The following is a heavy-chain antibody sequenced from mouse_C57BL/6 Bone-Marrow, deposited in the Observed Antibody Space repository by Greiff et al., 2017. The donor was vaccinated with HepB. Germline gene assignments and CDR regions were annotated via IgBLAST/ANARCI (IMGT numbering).Heavy chain of an antibody. D-gene: IGHD2-5*01. CDR3: ARCLYSIPFAY. J-gene: IGHJ3*01. V-gene: IGHV5-17*01. CDR2: ISSGSSTI. Sequence: EVMLVESGGGLVKPGGSLKLSCAASGFTFSDYGMHWVRQAPEKGLEWVAYISSGSSTIYYADTVKGRFTISRDNAKNTLFLQMTSLRSEDTAMYYCARCLYSIPFAYWGPGTLVTVSA. CDR1: GFTFSDYG.